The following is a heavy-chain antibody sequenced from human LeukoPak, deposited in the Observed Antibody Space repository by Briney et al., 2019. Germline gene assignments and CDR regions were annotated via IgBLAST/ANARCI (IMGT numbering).Heavy chain of an antibody. CDR1: GFTFSSYA. Sequence: PGGSLRLSCTASGFTFSSYAMSWVRQAPGKGLEWVSYISSGSSTIYYADSVKGRFTISRDNAKNSLYLQMNSLRDEDMAVYYCARVGSGSYYFDYWGQGTLVTVSS. J-gene: IGHJ4*02. D-gene: IGHD3-10*01. CDR3: ARVGSGSYYFDY. V-gene: IGHV3-48*02. CDR2: ISSGSSTI.